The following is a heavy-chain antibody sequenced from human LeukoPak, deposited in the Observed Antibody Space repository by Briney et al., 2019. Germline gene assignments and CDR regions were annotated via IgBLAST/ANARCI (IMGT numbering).Heavy chain of an antibody. Sequence: PGGSLRLSCAASGFTFSNYWMHWVRQAPGKGLVWVSRINSDGINTSYADSVKGRFTISRDNAKNSLYLQMNSLRAEDTAVYYCARGHYYGMDVWGKGTTVTISS. CDR1: GFTFSNYW. J-gene: IGHJ6*04. CDR3: ARGHYYGMDV. CDR2: INSDGINT. V-gene: IGHV3-74*01.